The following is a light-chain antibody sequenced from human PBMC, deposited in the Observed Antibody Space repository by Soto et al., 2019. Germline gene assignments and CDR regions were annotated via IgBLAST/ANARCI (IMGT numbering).Light chain of an antibody. CDR1: ESISSW. CDR3: QRYDSLRT. CDR2: DAS. Sequence: DIQMTQSPSTLSASIGDRVTITCRASESISSWLAWYQQKPGKAPKLLIYDASSLESGAPSRFSGSGSGTAFTLTITRLEPEDFAMYYCQRYDSLRTFGQGTKVDIK. J-gene: IGKJ1*01. V-gene: IGKV1-5*01.